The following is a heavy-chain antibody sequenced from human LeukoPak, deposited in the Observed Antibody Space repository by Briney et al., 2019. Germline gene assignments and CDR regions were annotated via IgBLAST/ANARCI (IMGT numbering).Heavy chain of an antibody. D-gene: IGHD6-13*01. CDR2: INSDGSYT. CDR1: GFTFSSYW. CDR3: ARAYSSSWYSIGFDP. V-gene: IGHV3-74*01. J-gene: IGHJ5*02. Sequence: GGSLRLSCAASGFTFSSYWMHWVRQAPGKGPVWVSRINSDGSYTSYADSVRGRFTISRDNAKNTLYLQMNSLRAEDTAVYYCARAYSSSWYSIGFDPWGQGTLVTVSS.